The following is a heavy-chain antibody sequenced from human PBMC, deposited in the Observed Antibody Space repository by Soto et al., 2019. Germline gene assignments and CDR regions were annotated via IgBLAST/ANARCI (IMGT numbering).Heavy chain of an antibody. V-gene: IGHV1-18*01. J-gene: IGHJ6*02. Sequence: QVQLVQSGVEVREPGASVKGSCKAVRYIFTNYGVSWVRQAPGQGLEWMGWITTYNGNTEYAQKFQGRVTMTTDASTSTDYMDLGSLRSDDTAIYYCARALTGYGMDVWGQGTTVTVSS. CDR2: ITTYNGNT. CDR1: RYIFTNYG. CDR3: ARALTGYGMDV.